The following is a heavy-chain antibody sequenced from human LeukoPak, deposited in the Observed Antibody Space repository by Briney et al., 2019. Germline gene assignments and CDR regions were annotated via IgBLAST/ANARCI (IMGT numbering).Heavy chain of an antibody. J-gene: IGHJ4*02. Sequence: GGSLRLSCAASGFTFSSNWMHWVRQAPGKGLVWVSHINSDGRSTSYADSVKGRFTISRVNAKNTLYLQMNSLRAEDTAVYYCAYSSLYYFNYWGQGTLVTVSS. CDR2: INSDGRST. CDR1: GFTFSSNW. V-gene: IGHV3-74*01. D-gene: IGHD6-13*01. CDR3: AYSSLYYFNY.